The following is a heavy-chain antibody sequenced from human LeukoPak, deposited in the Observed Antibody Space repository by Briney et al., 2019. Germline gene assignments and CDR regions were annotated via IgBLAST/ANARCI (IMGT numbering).Heavy chain of an antibody. V-gene: IGHV1-18*01. Sequence: ASVRVSCKATSRISWVRQAPGQGLEWMGWIGTYGGDTYYAQKFQGRITVTTDTSTSTVYMELRNLRSDDTAVYYCARDLWNFYDDSGYNRDFDSWGQGTLVTVSS. J-gene: IGHJ5*01. CDR3: ARDLWNFYDDSGYNRDFDS. D-gene: IGHD3-22*01. CDR2: IGTYGGDT. CDR1: TSR.